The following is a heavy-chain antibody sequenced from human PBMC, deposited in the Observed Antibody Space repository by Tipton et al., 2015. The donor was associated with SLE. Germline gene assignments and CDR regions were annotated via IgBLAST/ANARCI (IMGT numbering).Heavy chain of an antibody. CDR2: ISYDGSNK. J-gene: IGHJ4*02. Sequence: SLRLSCAASGFTFSSYGMHWVRQAPGKGLEWVAVISYDGSNKYYADSVKGRFTISRDNSKNTLYLQMNSLRAEDTAVYYCAKGSSGLDYWGQGTLVTVSS. CDR1: GFTFSSYG. D-gene: IGHD3-22*01. CDR3: AKGSSGLDY. V-gene: IGHV3-30*18.